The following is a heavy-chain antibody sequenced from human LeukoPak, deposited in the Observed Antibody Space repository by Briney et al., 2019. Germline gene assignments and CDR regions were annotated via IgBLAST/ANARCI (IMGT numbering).Heavy chain of an antibody. V-gene: IGHV4-31*03. CDR3: AAESITMIVVAGGVDY. CDR2: IYYSGST. Sequence: SETLSLTCTVSGGSISNGGYYWSWIRQHPGKGLEWIGYIYYSGSTYYNPSLKSRVTISVDTSKNQFSLKLSSVTAADTAVYYCAAESITMIVVAGGVDYWGQGTLVTVSS. J-gene: IGHJ4*02. D-gene: IGHD3-22*01. CDR1: GGSISNGGYY.